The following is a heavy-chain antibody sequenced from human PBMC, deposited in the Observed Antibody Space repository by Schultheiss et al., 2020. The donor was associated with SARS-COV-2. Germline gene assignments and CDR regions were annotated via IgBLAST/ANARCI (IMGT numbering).Heavy chain of an antibody. CDR2: ISYDGSNK. CDR3: ARGGGFNQYSL. Sequence: GGSLRLSCAASGFTFSSYGMQWVRQAPGKGLEWVAVISYDGSNKYYADSVKGRFTISRDNSKNTLYLQMNSLRAEDTAVYYCARGGGFNQYSLWGQGTLVTVSS. J-gene: IGHJ4*02. D-gene: IGHD1-14*01. V-gene: IGHV3-30*03. CDR1: GFTFSSYG.